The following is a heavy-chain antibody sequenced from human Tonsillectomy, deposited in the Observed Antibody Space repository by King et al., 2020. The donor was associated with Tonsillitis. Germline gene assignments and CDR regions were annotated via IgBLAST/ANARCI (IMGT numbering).Heavy chain of an antibody. V-gene: IGHV1-2*04. Sequence: QLVQSGAEVKKPGASVKVSCKASGYTFTGYYIHWVRQAPGQGLEWMGWINPNSGGTNSAQKFQGWVTMTRDTSISTAYMELSRLRSDDTAVYYCAREIYSGSANAFDIWGQGTMVTVSS. CDR1: GYTFTGYY. CDR3: AREIYSGSANAFDI. J-gene: IGHJ3*02. D-gene: IGHD1-26*01. CDR2: INPNSGGT.